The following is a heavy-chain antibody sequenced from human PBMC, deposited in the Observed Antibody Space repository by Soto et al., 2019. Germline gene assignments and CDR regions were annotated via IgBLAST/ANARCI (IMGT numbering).Heavy chain of an antibody. V-gene: IGHV4-30-4*01. CDR2: IYHRGIT. CDR1: GASITSDDYY. D-gene: IGHD3-9*01. J-gene: IGHJ3*02. CDR3: ASGTGYYRDGAFDI. Sequence: SETLSLTCTVSGASITSDDYYWSWIRQPPGKGLEYIAYIYHRGITYYNPSLQSRVTISLDTSKNQFSLKLSSVTAADTAVYYCASGTGYYRDGAFDIWGQGTMVTVSS.